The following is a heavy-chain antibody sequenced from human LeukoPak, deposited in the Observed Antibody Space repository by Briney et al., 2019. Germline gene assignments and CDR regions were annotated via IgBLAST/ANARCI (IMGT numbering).Heavy chain of an antibody. V-gene: IGHV4-34*01. D-gene: IGHD5-18*01. CDR1: GGSFSGYY. CDR3: ARWGTAMPLYNWFDP. J-gene: IGHJ5*02. Sequence: SETLSLTCAVYGGSFSGYYWSWIRQPPGKGLEWIGEINHGGSTNYNPSLKSRVTISVDTSKNQFSLKLSSVTAADTAVYYCARWGTAMPLYNWFDPWGQGNLVTVSS. CDR2: INHGGST.